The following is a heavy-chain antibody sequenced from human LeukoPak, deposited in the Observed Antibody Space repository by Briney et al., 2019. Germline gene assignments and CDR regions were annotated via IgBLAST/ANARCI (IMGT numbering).Heavy chain of an antibody. J-gene: IGHJ4*02. Sequence: GGSLRLSCTASGFPFIEYSMNWVRQVPGKGLELISYMGIDSGHTKYAASVRGRLTISADKAKNSLYLQMNSLRVEDTAVYYCARDHNYAFDNWGQGTLVSVAS. D-gene: IGHD1-1*01. CDR2: MGIDSGHT. CDR3: ARDHNYAFDN. CDR1: GFPFIEYS. V-gene: IGHV3-21*05.